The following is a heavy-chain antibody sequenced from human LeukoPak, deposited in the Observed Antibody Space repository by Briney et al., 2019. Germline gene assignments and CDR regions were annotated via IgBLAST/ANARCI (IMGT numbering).Heavy chain of an antibody. CDR1: GFTFDDYA. CDR2: ISWNSGSI. J-gene: IGHJ4*02. V-gene: IGHV3-9*01. Sequence: GGSLRLSCAASGFTFDDYAMHWVRQAPGKGLEWVSGISWNSGSIGYADSVKGRFTISRDNAKNSLYLQMNSLRAGDTALYYCAKDIRGIAAAGTGFDYWGQGTLVTVSS. CDR3: AKDIRGIAAAGTGFDY. D-gene: IGHD6-13*01.